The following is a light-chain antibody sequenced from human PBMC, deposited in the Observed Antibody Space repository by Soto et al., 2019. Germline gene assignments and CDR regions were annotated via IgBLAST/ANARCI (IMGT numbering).Light chain of an antibody. Sequence: EIVLTQSPGTLSLSPGGRGTLLWQARSKICNNYLAWYRQKPGQTPNLLIFVASRRATGVPDRFSGSGSGTDFTLTISRLEPEDFAVYYCLQSGNSPWTFGQGTKLEMK. CDR1: SKICNNY. CDR3: LQSGNSPWT. CDR2: VAS. J-gene: IGKJ1*01. V-gene: IGKV3-20*01.